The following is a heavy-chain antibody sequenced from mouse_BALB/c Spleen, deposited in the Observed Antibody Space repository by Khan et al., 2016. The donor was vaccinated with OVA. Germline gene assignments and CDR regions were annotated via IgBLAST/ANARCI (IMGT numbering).Heavy chain of an antibody. Sequence: QIQLVQSGPELKKPGETVKISCKASGYTFTNYGMNWVKQAPGKGLKWMGWINTYTGEPTYADDFKGRFAFSLETSASTAYLQINNLKNEDTAKYCCARMKPYCYFDHWGEGTTVTVSS. CDR3: ARMKPYCYFDH. CDR1: GYTFTNYG. V-gene: IGHV9-3-1*01. CDR2: INTYTGEP. J-gene: IGHJ1*01.